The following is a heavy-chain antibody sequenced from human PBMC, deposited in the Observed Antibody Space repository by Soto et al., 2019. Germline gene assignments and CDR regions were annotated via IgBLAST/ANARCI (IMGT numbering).Heavy chain of an antibody. CDR1: GFTFSSYA. D-gene: IGHD4-17*01. V-gene: IGHV3-23*01. CDR3: ARAVHDGDYGSGVYYYYYYMDV. J-gene: IGHJ6*03. CDR2: ISGSGGST. Sequence: PGGSLRLSCAASGFTFSSYAMSWVRQAPGKGLEWVSAISGSGGSTYYADSVKGRFTISRDNSKNTLYLQMNSLRAEDTAVYYCARAVHDGDYGSGVYYYYYYMDVWGKGTTVTVSS.